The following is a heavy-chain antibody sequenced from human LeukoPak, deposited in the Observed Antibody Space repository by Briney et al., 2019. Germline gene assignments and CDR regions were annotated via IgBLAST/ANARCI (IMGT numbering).Heavy chain of an antibody. CDR1: GGSISRSSYY. J-gene: IGHJ6*03. Sequence: KSSETLSLTCTVSGGSISRSSYYSGWIRQPPGKGLEWIGSIYYSGSTYYNPSLKSRVTISVDTSKNQFSLKLSSVTAADTAVYYCARLVSSGWLDYYYYYMDVWGKGTTVTVSS. D-gene: IGHD6-19*01. CDR3: ARLVSSGWLDYYYYYMDV. V-gene: IGHV4-39*01. CDR2: IYYSGST.